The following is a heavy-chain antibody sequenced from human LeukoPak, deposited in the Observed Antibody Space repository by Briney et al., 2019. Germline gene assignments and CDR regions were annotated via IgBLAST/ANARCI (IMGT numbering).Heavy chain of an antibody. CDR3: AKGGYYDSSGYYGY. Sequence: GGSLRLSCAASGFTFSSYWMSWVRQAPGKGLEWVSAISGSGGGTYYADSVKGRFTISRDNSKNTLYLQMNSLRAEDTAVYYCAKGGYYDSSGYYGYWGQGTLVTVSS. CDR2: ISGSGGGT. CDR1: GFTFSSYW. D-gene: IGHD3-22*01. V-gene: IGHV3-23*01. J-gene: IGHJ4*02.